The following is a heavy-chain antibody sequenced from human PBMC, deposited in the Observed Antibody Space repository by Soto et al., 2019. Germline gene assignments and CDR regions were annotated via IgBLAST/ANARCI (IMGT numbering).Heavy chain of an antibody. J-gene: IGHJ4*02. CDR3: ARSHGDYEFDY. D-gene: IGHD4-17*01. CDR2: INHSGST. Sequence: SETLSLTCAVYGGSFSGYYWSWIRQPPGKGLEWIGEINHSGSTNYNPSLKSRVTISVDTSKNQFSLKLSSVTAADTAAYYCARSHGDYEFDYWGQGTLVTVSS. CDR1: GGSFSGYY. V-gene: IGHV4-34*01.